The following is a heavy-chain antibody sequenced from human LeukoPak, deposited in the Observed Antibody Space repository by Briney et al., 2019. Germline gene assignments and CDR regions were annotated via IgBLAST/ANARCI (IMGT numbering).Heavy chain of an antibody. V-gene: IGHV3-30*18. CDR2: ISYDGNNK. CDR1: GFTFSSYG. D-gene: IGHD3-10*01. Sequence: GSLRLSCAASGFTFSSYGMHWVRQAPGKGLEWVAVISYDGNNKYYADSVKGRFTISRDNSKNTLNLQMNSLRVEDTAVYYCAKEGYYGSGSFPDYWGQGTLVTLSS. CDR3: AKEGYYGSGSFPDY. J-gene: IGHJ4*02.